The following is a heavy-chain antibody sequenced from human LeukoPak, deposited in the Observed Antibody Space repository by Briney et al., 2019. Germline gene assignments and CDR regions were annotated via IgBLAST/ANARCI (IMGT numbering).Heavy chain of an antibody. CDR1: GFTFSTFS. D-gene: IGHD2-15*01. Sequence: PGGSLRLSCAASGFTFSTFSMNWVRHTPGKGLEWLSYISKSGSTTHYAESVKGRFTISRDNAKNSLYLQMNSLRAEDTAVYYCARAQSTYCSGSSCQYYYYYYMDVWGKGTTVTVSS. CDR2: ISKSGSTT. J-gene: IGHJ6*03. V-gene: IGHV3-48*01. CDR3: ARAQSTYCSGSSCQYYYYYYMDV.